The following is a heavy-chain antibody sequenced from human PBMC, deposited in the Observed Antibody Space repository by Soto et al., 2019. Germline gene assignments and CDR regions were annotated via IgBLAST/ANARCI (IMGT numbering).Heavy chain of an antibody. Sequence: GESLQISCAASGFTFRSYSMNWVRQAPGKGLEWVSSISDTSSSKYYADSIKGRFTISRDNAKNSLFLQMNSLRAEDTAVYFCARERGSWYYFDFWGQGTLVTVSS. D-gene: IGHD6-19*01. CDR2: ISDTSSSK. CDR1: GFTFRSYS. CDR3: ARERGSWYYFDF. V-gene: IGHV3-21*01. J-gene: IGHJ4*02.